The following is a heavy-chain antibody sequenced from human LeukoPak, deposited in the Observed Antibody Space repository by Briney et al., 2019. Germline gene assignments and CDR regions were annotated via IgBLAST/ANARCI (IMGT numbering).Heavy chain of an antibody. J-gene: IGHJ5*02. V-gene: IGHV1-18*01. CDR3: ARDLGVSYSSSWSDWFDP. CDR2: ISAYNGNT. D-gene: IGHD6-13*01. CDR1: GYTFTSYG. Sequence: GASVKVSCKASGYTFTSYGISWVRQAPGQGLEWMGWISAYNGNTNYAQKLQGRVTMTTDTSTSTAYMELRSLRSDDTAVYYCARDLGVSYSSSWSDWFDPWGQGTLVTVSS.